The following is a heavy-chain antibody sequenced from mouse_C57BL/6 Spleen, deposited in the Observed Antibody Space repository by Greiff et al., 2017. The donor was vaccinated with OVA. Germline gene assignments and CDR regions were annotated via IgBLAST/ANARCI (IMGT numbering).Heavy chain of an antibody. CDR1: GFTFSDYG. V-gene: IGHV5-17*01. D-gene: IGHD1-1*01. J-gene: IGHJ1*03. CDR3: AREGYYGSSFDV. CDR2: ISSGSSTI. Sequence: EVQRVESGGGLVKPGGSLKLSCAASGFTFSDYGMHWVRQAPEKGLEWVAYISSGSSTIYYADTVKGRFTISRDNAKNTLFLQMTSLRSEDTAMYYCAREGYYGSSFDVWGTGTTVTVSS.